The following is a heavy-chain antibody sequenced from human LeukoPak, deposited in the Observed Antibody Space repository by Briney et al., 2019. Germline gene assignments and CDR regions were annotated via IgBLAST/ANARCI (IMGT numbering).Heavy chain of an antibody. J-gene: IGHJ4*02. CDR2: IYASGST. CDR3: ASEGLAVAGNFLY. V-gene: IGHV4-61*02. D-gene: IGHD6-19*01. CDR1: GGSIGSGAYY. Sequence: SETLSLTCTVSGGSIGSGAYYWSWIRQPAGEGPEWIGRIYASGSTNYNPSLKSRVTISVDASENQFSLNLRSVTAADTAVYYCASEGLAVAGNFLYWGQGALVTVSS.